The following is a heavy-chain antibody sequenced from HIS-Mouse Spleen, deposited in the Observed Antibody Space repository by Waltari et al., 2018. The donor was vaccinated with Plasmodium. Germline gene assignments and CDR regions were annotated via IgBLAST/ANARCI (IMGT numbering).Heavy chain of an antibody. CDR3: AKSSKGTGDLWDY. V-gene: IGHV3-23*01. D-gene: IGHD7-27*01. CDR2: ISGSGGST. J-gene: IGHJ4*02. CDR1: GFTFSSYA. Sequence: EVQLLESGGGLVQPGGSLRLSCAASGFTFSSYAMSWVRQAPGQGLEWVSAISGSGGSTYYADSVKGRFTISRDNSKNTRYLQMNSLRAEDTAVYYGAKSSKGTGDLWDYWGQGTLVTVSS.